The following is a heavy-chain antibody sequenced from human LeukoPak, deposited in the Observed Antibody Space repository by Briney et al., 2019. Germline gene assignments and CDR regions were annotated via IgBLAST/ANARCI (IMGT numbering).Heavy chain of an antibody. J-gene: IGHJ2*01. CDR1: GGTFSNFA. V-gene: IGHV1-69*06. Sequence: SVKVSCKASGGTFSNFAISWVRQAPGQGLEWMGGIIPLFGTANYGQKSQGRVTITADKSTSTAYMELSSLRSEDTAVYYCARDVDIVLEPTSTYWYFDLWGRGTLITVSS. D-gene: IGHD2-2*03. CDR2: IIPLFGTA. CDR3: ARDVDIVLEPTSTYWYFDL.